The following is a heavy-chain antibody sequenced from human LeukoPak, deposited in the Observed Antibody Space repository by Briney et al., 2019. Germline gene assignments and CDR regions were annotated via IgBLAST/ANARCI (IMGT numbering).Heavy chain of an antibody. CDR2: INQDGSRE. Sequence: GGSRRLSWAASGFTFSNYWMTWVRQAPGKGLEWVAHINQDGSREYYMDSVKARFTISRDNAKNSLSLQMNSLRAEDTAVYYCVRDGGVSGYDLLDYWGQGTLVTVSS. J-gene: IGHJ4*02. V-gene: IGHV3-7*01. CDR3: VRDGGVSGYDLLDY. CDR1: GFTFSNYW. D-gene: IGHD5-12*01.